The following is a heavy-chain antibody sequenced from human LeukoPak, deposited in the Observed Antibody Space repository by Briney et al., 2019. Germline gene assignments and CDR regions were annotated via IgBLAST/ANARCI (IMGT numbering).Heavy chain of an antibody. D-gene: IGHD3-3*01. J-gene: IGHJ5*02. CDR2: IDWDDDK. CDR1: GFSLGTSGMC. CDR3: ARVAFWSGYYSWFDP. Sequence: SGPTLVHPTPALTLTCTFSGFSLGTSGMCVSWIRQPPGKALEWLALIDWDDDKYYSTSLKTRLTISKDTSKNQVVLTMTNMDPVDTATYYCARVAFWSGYYSWFDPWGQGTLVTVSS. V-gene: IGHV2-70*01.